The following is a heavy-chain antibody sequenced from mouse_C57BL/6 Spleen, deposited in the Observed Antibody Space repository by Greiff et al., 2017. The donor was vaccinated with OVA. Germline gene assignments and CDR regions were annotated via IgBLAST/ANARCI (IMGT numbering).Heavy chain of an antibody. D-gene: IGHD4-1*01. J-gene: IGHJ3*01. Sequence: LVKPGASVKISCKASGYAFSSSWMNWVKQRPGKGLEWIGRIYPGDGDTNYNGKFKGKATLTADKSSSTAYMQLSSLTSEDSAVYFCARSLNWDWFAYWGQGTLVTVSA. CDR3: ARSLNWDWFAY. CDR2: IYPGDGDT. CDR1: GYAFSSSW. V-gene: IGHV1-82*01.